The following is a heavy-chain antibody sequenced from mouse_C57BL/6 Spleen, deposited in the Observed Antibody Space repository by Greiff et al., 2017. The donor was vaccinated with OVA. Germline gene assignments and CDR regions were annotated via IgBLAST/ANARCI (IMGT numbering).Heavy chain of an antibody. J-gene: IGHJ2*01. CDR2: IYPSDSET. CDR3: ASEYYGHY. V-gene: IGHV1-61*01. Sequence: VQLQQPGAELVRPGSSVKLSCKASGYTFTSYWMDWVKQRPGQGLEWIGNIYPSDSETHYNQKFKDKATLTVDKSSSTAYMQLSSLTSEDSAVYYCASEYYGHYWGQGTTLTVSS. CDR1: GYTFTSYW. D-gene: IGHD1-1*01.